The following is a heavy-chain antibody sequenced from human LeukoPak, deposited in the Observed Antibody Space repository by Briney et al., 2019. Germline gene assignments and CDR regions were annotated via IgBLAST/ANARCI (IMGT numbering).Heavy chain of an antibody. Sequence: GGSLRLSCAPSGVTPSSYWTSWGRHAPGGGPGWVAHIKQDGSEKYYVDSVKGGVTTSRDNAKNALYMQMSSLRAEDRAVYYCAAGYYDFIHWGQGTLGTVSS. CDR2: IKQDGSEK. CDR3: AAGYYDFIH. CDR1: GVTPSSYW. D-gene: IGHD3-3*01. J-gene: IGHJ4*02. V-gene: IGHV3-7*01.